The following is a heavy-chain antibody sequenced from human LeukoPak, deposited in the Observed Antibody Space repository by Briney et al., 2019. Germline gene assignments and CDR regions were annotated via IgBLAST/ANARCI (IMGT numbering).Heavy chain of an antibody. Sequence: GSLRLSCAASGFTFSSYGMHWVRQAPGKGLEWVAFIRYDGSNKYYADSVKGRFTVSRDNAKNSLYLQMDSLRAEGTAVYYCARDFSYFRIHFDYWGQGTLVTVSS. CDR2: IRYDGSNK. CDR1: GFTFSSYG. D-gene: IGHD3-9*01. CDR3: ARDFSYFRIHFDY. V-gene: IGHV3-30*02. J-gene: IGHJ4*02.